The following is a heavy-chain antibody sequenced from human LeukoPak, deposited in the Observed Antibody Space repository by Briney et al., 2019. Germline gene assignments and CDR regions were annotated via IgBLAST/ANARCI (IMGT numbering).Heavy chain of an antibody. CDR3: ARAGITMVRGVIPLEWFDP. CDR1: GGSISSGGYY. D-gene: IGHD3-10*01. J-gene: IGHJ5*02. V-gene: IGHV4-31*03. CDR2: IYYSGST. Sequence: SETLSLTCTVSGGSISSGGYYWSWIRQHPGKGLEWIGYIYYSGSTYYNPSLKSGVTISVDTSKNQFSLKLSSVTAADTAVYYCARAGITMVRGVIPLEWFDPWGQGTLVTVSS.